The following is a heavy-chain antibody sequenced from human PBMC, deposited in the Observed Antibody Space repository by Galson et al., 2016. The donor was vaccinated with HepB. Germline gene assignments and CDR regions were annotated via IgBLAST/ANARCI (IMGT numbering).Heavy chain of an antibody. CDR1: GFTFDDST. Sequence: SLRLSYAASGFTFDDSTMHWVRQGPGKGLEWVSDISWDGASTHYADAVKGRFTVSRDNSRNSLYLQMNSLRIEDTALYYCAKDIVTGTYFGVGVYPYFYGMDVWGQGTTVTVSS. CDR2: ISWDGAST. V-gene: IGHV3-43*01. J-gene: IGHJ6*02. CDR3: AKDIVTGTYFGVGVYPYFYGMDV. D-gene: IGHD1-26*01.